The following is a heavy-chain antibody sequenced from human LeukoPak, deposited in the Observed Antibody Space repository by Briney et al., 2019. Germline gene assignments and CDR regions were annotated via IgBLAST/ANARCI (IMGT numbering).Heavy chain of an antibody. CDR1: GFPFSTQG. CDR2: IRYDGSNK. V-gene: IGHV3-30*02. Sequence: GGSLKLSCATSGFPFSTQGMHWVRQAPGKGLEWVAFIRYDGSNKYYADSVKGRFTISRDNSKNTLYLQMNSLRAEDTAVYYCAKPPRGSSFYYYYMDVWGKGTTVTVSS. CDR3: AKPPRGSSFYYYYMDV. D-gene: IGHD6-6*01. J-gene: IGHJ6*03.